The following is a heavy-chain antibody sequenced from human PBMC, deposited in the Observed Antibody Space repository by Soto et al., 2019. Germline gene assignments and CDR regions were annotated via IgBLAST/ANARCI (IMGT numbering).Heavy chain of an antibody. D-gene: IGHD4-17*01. J-gene: IGHJ6*02. Sequence: PSETLSLTCAVSGGSISSGGYSWSWIRQPPGKGREWIGYIYHSGSTYYNPSLKSRVTISVDRSKNQFSLKLSSVTAADTAVYYCARGPYGDYVFYYYYYGMDVWGQGTTVTVSS. CDR2: IYHSGST. V-gene: IGHV4-30-2*01. CDR1: GGSISSGGYS. CDR3: ARGPYGDYVFYYYYYGMDV.